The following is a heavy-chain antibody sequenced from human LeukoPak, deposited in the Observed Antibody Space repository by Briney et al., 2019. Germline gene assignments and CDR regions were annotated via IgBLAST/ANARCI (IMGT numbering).Heavy chain of an antibody. CDR2: ISGSGGTT. Sequence: GGSLRLSCAASGFTFRSYAMTWVREAPGKGLEWVSAISGSGGTTYYADSVRGRFTISRENSKNTLYLQMSSLRAEDTAVYFCAKDSGAYPVTHPIDYWGQGTLVTVSS. D-gene: IGHD4-17*01. CDR3: AKDSGAYPVTHPIDY. V-gene: IGHV3-23*01. J-gene: IGHJ4*02. CDR1: GFTFRSYA.